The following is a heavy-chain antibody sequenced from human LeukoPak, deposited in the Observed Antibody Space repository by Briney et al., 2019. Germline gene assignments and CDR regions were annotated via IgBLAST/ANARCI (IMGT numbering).Heavy chain of an antibody. CDR2: IYYIGST. Sequence: SETLSLTCTVSGGSISSYYWSWIRQPPGKGLEWFGNIYYIGSTNYKSSLKSRVTISVDTSKNQFSLKLSSVTAADTAVYYCARHPTLGYCSGGSCYLDYWGQGTLVTVSS. D-gene: IGHD2-15*01. CDR3: ARHPTLGYCSGGSCYLDY. J-gene: IGHJ4*02. V-gene: IGHV4-59*08. CDR1: GGSISSYY.